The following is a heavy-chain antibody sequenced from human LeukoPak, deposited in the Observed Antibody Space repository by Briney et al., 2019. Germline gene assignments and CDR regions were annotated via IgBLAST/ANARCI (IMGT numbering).Heavy chain of an antibody. D-gene: IGHD3-10*01. J-gene: IGHJ3*02. Sequence: ASVKVSCKASGYTFTTNGISWVRQAPRHRLEGMGWISAYNGNTNYAQKLQGRVTMTTDTSTSTTYMELRSLRSDDTAVYYCARELLWFGDVDAFDIWGQGTMVTVSS. CDR2: ISAYNGNT. V-gene: IGHV1-18*01. CDR1: GYTFTTNG. CDR3: ARELLWFGDVDAFDI.